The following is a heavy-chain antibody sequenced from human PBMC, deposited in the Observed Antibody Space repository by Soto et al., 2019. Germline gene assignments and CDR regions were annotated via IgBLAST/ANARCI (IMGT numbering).Heavy chain of an antibody. CDR3: ASYGYSSGWFDY. Sequence: SETLSLTCTVSGGSISSYYWSWIRQPPGKGLEWIGYIYYSGSTNYNPSLKSRVTISVDTSKNQFSLKLSSVTAADTAGYYCASYGYSSGWFDYWGQGTLVTVSS. D-gene: IGHD6-19*01. V-gene: IGHV4-59*01. CDR2: IYYSGST. J-gene: IGHJ4*02. CDR1: GGSISSYY.